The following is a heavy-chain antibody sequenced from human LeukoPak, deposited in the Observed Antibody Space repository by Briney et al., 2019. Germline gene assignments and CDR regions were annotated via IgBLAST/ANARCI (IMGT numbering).Heavy chain of an antibody. V-gene: IGHV4-4*07. J-gene: IGHJ4*02. CDR2: IYTSGST. CDR3: AISYGSGSYFDY. CDR1: GGSISSYY. D-gene: IGHD3-10*01. Sequence: SETLSLTCTVSGGSISSYYWGWIRQPAGKGLEWIGRIYTSGSTNYNPSLKSRVTMSVDTSKNQFSLKLSSVTAADTAVYYCAISYGSGSYFDYWGQGTLVTVSS.